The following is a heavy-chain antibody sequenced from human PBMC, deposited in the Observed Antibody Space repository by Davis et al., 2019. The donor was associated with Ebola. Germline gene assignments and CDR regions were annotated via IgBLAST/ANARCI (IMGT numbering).Heavy chain of an antibody. CDR3: ARSCVRLTTFNTKYYFDY. J-gene: IGHJ4*02. CDR2: INHSGRT. CDR1: GGSFSGYY. D-gene: IGHD2-15*01. V-gene: IGHV4-34*01. Sequence: MPSETLSLTCAVYGGSFSGYYWSWIRQPPGKGLEWIGEINHSGRTNYNPSLKSRVTISVDTSKNQFSLKLSSVTAADTAVYYCARSCVRLTTFNTKYYFDYWGQGTLVTVSS.